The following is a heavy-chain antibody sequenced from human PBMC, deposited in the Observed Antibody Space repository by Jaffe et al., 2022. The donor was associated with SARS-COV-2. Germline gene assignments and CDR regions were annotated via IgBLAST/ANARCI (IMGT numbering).Heavy chain of an antibody. CDR2: IGTSGSPI. Sequence: EVQLVESGGGLVQPGGSLRLSCAASGFTFSSYTMNWVRQAPGKGLEWVSYIGTSGSPIYYADSVRGRFTISRDNAKNSLYLQMNSLRAEDTAVYYCARDDFYGDPFDYWGQGTLVTVSS. V-gene: IGHV3-48*01. CDR1: GFTFSSYT. D-gene: IGHD4-17*01. CDR3: ARDDFYGDPFDY. J-gene: IGHJ4*02.